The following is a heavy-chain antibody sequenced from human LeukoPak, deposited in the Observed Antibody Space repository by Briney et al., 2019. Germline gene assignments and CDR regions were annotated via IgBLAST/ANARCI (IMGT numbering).Heavy chain of an antibody. CDR2: INKDGCGR. J-gene: IGHJ4*02. V-gene: IGHV3-7*01. D-gene: IGHD4-17*01. CDR1: GFTFSSYA. Sequence: PGGSLRLSCAASGFTFSSYAMSWVRQAPGRGLEWVANINKDGCGRYNVDSVKGRFTISRDNANKSLYLQMNSLRAEDTSVYYCARESKGRSKIDYWGQGTLVTVSS. CDR3: ARESKGRSKIDY.